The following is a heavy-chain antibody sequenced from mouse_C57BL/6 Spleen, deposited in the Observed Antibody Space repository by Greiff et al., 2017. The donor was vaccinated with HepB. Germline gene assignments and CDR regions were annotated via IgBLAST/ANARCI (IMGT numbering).Heavy chain of an antibody. Sequence: EVQLQQSGGGLVKPGGSLKLSCAASGFTFSSYAMSWVRQTPEKRLEWVATISDGGSYTYYPDNVKGRFTISRDNAKNNLYLQMSHLKSEDTAMYYCARDSNYDYAMDYWGQGTSVTVSS. J-gene: IGHJ4*01. V-gene: IGHV5-4*01. D-gene: IGHD2-5*01. CDR3: ARDSNYDYAMDY. CDR1: GFTFSSYA. CDR2: ISDGGSYT.